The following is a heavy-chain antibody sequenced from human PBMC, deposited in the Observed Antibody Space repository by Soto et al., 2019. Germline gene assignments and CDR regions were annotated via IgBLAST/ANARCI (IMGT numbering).Heavy chain of an antibody. J-gene: IGHJ6*02. CDR3: ARHLLGFFPNAMDV. CDR2: VYYMGAT. CDR1: GGSISSSRYY. Sequence: SETLSLTCTVSGGSISSSRYYWGWIRQPPGKGLEWVGSVYYMGATHYNPSLRSRVTISVDMAKNQFSLNLNSVTAADTAVYYCARHLLGFFPNAMDVWGQGTSVTVS. D-gene: IGHD3-3*01. V-gene: IGHV4-39*01.